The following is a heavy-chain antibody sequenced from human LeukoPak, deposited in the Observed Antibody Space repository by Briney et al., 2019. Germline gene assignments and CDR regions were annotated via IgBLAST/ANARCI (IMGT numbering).Heavy chain of an antibody. V-gene: IGHV3-48*03. CDR1: GFTFSSYE. D-gene: IGHD6-19*01. CDR2: ISSSGSTI. J-gene: IGHJ5*02. CDR3: ARDHSGWQP. Sequence: GGSLRLSCAASGFTFSSYEMNWVRQAPGKGLEWISFISSSGSTIYYADSVKGRFTISRDNAKNSLYLQMNSLRAEATAVYYCARDHSGWQPWGQGTLVTVSS.